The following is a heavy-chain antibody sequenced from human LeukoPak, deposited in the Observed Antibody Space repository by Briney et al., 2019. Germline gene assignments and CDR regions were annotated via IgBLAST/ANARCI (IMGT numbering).Heavy chain of an antibody. CDR1: GFTFSSHA. V-gene: IGHV3-48*01. D-gene: IGHD3-3*01. CDR2: ISSSSSTI. Sequence: GGSLRLSCAASGFTFSSHAMSWVRQAPGKGLEWVSYISSSSSTIYYADSVKGRFTISRDNAKNSLYLQMNSLRAEDTAVYYCARSWAIYYDFGDYWGQGTLVTVSS. CDR3: ARSWAIYYDFGDY. J-gene: IGHJ4*02.